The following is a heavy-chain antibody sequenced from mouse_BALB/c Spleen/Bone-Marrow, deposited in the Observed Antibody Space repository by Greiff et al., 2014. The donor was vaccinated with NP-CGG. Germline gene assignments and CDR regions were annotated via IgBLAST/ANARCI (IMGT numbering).Heavy chain of an antibody. Sequence: EVQLQQSGAELVKPGASVKLSCTASGFNIKDTYMHWVKQRPEQGLEWIGRIDPANGNTKYDPKFQGKATITADTSSNTAYPQLSSLTSEDTAVYYCAGGWLPSYAMDYWGQGTSVTVSS. CDR2: IDPANGNT. J-gene: IGHJ4*01. D-gene: IGHD2-2*01. CDR1: GFNIKDTY. V-gene: IGHV14-3*02. CDR3: AGGWLPSYAMDY.